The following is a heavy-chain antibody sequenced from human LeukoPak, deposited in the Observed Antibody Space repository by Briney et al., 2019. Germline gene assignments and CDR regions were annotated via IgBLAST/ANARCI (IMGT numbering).Heavy chain of an antibody. V-gene: IGHV1-69*13. Sequence: ASVKVSCKASGGTFSSCAISWVRQAPGQGLEWMGGIIPIFGTANYAQKFQGRVTITADESTSTAYMELSSLRSEDTAVYYCARSYGYSYGHFDYWGQGTLVTVSS. D-gene: IGHD5-18*01. CDR1: GGTFSSCA. CDR2: IIPIFGTA. CDR3: ARSYGYSYGHFDY. J-gene: IGHJ4*02.